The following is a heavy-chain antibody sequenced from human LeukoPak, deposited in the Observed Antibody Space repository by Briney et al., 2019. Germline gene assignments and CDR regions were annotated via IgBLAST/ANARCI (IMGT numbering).Heavy chain of an antibody. D-gene: IGHD1-26*01. V-gene: IGHV3-66*02. CDR3: ARDRIIVGAPWRVDY. Sequence: GGSLRLSCAASGFTVRSNYMSWVRQAPGKGLEWVSVIYSGGSTYYADSVKGRFTISRDNSKNTLYLQMNSLRAEDTAVYYCARDRIIVGAPWRVDYWGQGTLVTVSS. CDR2: IYSGGST. CDR1: GFTVRSNY. J-gene: IGHJ4*02.